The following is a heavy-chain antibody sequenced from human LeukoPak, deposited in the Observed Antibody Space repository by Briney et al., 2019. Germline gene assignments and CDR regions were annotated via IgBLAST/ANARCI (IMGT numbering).Heavy chain of an antibody. Sequence: SVKVSCKASGGTFSSYAISWVRQAPGQGLEWMGGIIPIFGTANYAQKFQGRVTITADKSTSTAYMELSSLRSEDTAVYYCARELMTYYNILSGYYSGEGFDYWGQGTLVTVSS. CDR1: GGTFSSYA. CDR3: ARELMTYYNILSGYYSGEGFDY. J-gene: IGHJ4*02. CDR2: IIPIFGTA. D-gene: IGHD3-9*01. V-gene: IGHV1-69*06.